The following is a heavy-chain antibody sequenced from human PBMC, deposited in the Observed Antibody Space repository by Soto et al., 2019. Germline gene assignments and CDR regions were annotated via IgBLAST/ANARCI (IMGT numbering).Heavy chain of an antibody. J-gene: IGHJ4*02. V-gene: IGHV4-4*02. Sequence: QVQLQESGPGLVKPSGTLSLTCAVSGGSISSSHWWSWVRQPPGKGLEWIGEIYHSGSTNYNPSLKSRVTMSVNKSKTQFPLVLSSLTAADPALYYCASPGGGEDYWGQGTLVTVSS. CDR1: GGSISSSHW. D-gene: IGHD3-16*01. CDR2: IYHSGST. CDR3: ASPGGGEDY.